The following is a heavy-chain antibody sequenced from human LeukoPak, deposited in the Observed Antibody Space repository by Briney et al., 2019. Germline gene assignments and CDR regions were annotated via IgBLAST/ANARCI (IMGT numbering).Heavy chain of an antibody. CDR2: IIPILGIA. Sequence: ASVKVSCKASGGTFSSYAISWVRQAPGQGLEWMGRIIPILGIANYAQKFQGRVTITADKSTSTAYMELSSLRPEDTAVYYCARAVGATTLNYWGQGTLVTVSS. D-gene: IGHD1-26*01. CDR3: ARAVGATTLNY. V-gene: IGHV1-69*04. J-gene: IGHJ4*02. CDR1: GGTFSSYA.